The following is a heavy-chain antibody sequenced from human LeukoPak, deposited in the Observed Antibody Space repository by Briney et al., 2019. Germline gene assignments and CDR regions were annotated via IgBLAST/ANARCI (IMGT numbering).Heavy chain of an antibody. Sequence: GGSLRLSCAASGFTFSTYSMNWVRQAPGKGLEWVSSISSSYNYTYYAESLKGRLTISRDNAKNALYLQMGSLRAEDTAVYYCARADGGDIDYWGQGTLVTVSS. CDR1: GFTFSTYS. D-gene: IGHD2-21*02. CDR3: ARADGGDIDY. V-gene: IGHV3-21*01. CDR2: ISSSYNYT. J-gene: IGHJ4*02.